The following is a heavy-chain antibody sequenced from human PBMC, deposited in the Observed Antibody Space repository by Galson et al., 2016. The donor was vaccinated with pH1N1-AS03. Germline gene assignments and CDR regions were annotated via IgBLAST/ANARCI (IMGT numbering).Heavy chain of an antibody. CDR3: ARIWTKHCYSSTDS. CDR1: GFSLSSSGMC. J-gene: IGHJ4*02. D-gene: IGHD2-21*02. CDR2: SEWNDDR. Sequence: PALVKPTQTLTLTCTFSGFSLSSSGMCVNWIRQPPGKALEWLARSEWNDDRYYTTSLKTRLTIPKDTSKNQVALTMTNMDAVETATYYSARIWTKHCYSSTDSWGQGTLVTVSS. V-gene: IGHV2-70*11.